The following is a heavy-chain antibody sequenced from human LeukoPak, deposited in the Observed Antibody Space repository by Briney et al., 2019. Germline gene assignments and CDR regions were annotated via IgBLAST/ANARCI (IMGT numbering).Heavy chain of an antibody. J-gene: IGHJ3*02. Sequence: GGSLRLSCVASGFTFSSYAMSWVRQAPGKGLVWVSRINSDGSSTSYADSVKGRFTISRDNAKNTLYLQMNSLRAEDTAVYYCARVGLSGYYDSSGYYYGAFDIWGQGTMVTVSS. V-gene: IGHV3-74*01. CDR2: INSDGSST. CDR1: GFTFSSYA. CDR3: ARVGLSGYYDSSGYYYGAFDI. D-gene: IGHD3-22*01.